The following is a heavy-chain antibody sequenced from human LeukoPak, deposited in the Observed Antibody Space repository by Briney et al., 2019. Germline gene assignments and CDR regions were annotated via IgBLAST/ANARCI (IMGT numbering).Heavy chain of an antibody. CDR2: INHSGST. CDR1: GVSFSGYY. Sequence: SETLSLTCAVYGVSFSGYYWSWMRQPPGRGLECGREINHSGSTNYNPSLKSRVTISVDTSKNQFSLKLSSVTAADTAVYYCAREGQYYYDSSGYYIWGQGTLVTVSS. J-gene: IGHJ4*02. V-gene: IGHV4-34*01. D-gene: IGHD3-22*01. CDR3: AREGQYYYDSSGYYI.